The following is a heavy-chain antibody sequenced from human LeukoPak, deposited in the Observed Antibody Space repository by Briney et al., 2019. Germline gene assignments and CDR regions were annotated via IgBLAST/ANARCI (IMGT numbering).Heavy chain of an antibody. CDR3: ARHTSGWYGDS. CDR2: IYYSGST. D-gene: IGHD6-19*01. V-gene: IGHV4-59*08. Sequence: PSETLSLTCTVSGGSISSHYWGWIRQPPGKGLEWIGYIYYSGSTNYNPSLKSRFTISVDTSKKQFSLGLRSVTAADTALYYCARHTSGWYGDSWGQGTLVTVSS. J-gene: IGHJ5*01. CDR1: GGSISSHY.